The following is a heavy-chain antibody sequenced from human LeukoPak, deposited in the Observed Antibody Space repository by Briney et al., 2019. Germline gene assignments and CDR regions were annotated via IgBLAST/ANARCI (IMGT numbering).Heavy chain of an antibody. Sequence: GGSLRLSCAASGFTFTSYAMSWVRQAPGEGLEWVSAISGSGGSTYYADSVKGRFTISRDNSKNTLYLQMNSLRAEDTAVYYCAKWGYYYYGMDVWGKGTMVTVSS. J-gene: IGHJ6*04. CDR3: AKWGYYYYGMDV. V-gene: IGHV3-23*01. CDR2: ISGSGGST. CDR1: GFTFTSYA. D-gene: IGHD3-16*01.